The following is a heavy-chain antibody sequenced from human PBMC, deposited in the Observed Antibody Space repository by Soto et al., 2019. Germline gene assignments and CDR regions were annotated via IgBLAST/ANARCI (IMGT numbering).Heavy chain of an antibody. CDR3: ARDRIFWGGSYVVFAYKYGMDV. J-gene: IGHJ6*04. CDR1: GFTFSSYG. Sequence: QVQLVESGGGVVQPGGSLRLSCAASGFTFSSYGMHWVRQAPGKGLQWVALVWYDGSNQYYADSVKGRFTISRDNYKNTLHLQLNSLGDVDTAVYFCARDRIFWGGSYVVFAYKYGMDVWGEGTTVTVSS. V-gene: IGHV3-33*01. CDR2: VWYDGSNQ. D-gene: IGHD3-3*01.